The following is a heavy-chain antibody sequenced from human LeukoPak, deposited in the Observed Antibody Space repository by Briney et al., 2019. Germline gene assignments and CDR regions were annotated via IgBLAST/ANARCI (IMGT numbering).Heavy chain of an antibody. Sequence: GGSLRLSCAASGFTFDDYAMHRVRQAPGKGLEWVSGISWNSGSIGYADSVKGRFTISRDNAKNSLYLQMNSLRAEDTALYYCAKGEMATKGVSDYYFDYWGQGTLVTVSS. D-gene: IGHD5-24*01. CDR3: AKGEMATKGVSDYYFDY. CDR1: GFTFDDYA. CDR2: ISWNSGSI. V-gene: IGHV3-9*01. J-gene: IGHJ4*02.